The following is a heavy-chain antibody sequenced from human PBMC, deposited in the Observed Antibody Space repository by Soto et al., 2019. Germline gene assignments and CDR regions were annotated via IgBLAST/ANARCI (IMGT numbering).Heavy chain of an antibody. CDR2: IYPGDSDT. CDR1: GYSITSYW. CDR3: ARYGLRFLEWKKIWFDP. Sequence: PGAALKISCKGAGYSITSYWIGLVRPIPEKGVEWMGIIYPGDSDTRYSTSFQGQVTISADKFISTAYLQWSSLKASGTAMYYCARYGLRFLEWKKIWFDPWGQGTLVTVSS. J-gene: IGHJ5*02. V-gene: IGHV5-51*01. D-gene: IGHD3-3*01.